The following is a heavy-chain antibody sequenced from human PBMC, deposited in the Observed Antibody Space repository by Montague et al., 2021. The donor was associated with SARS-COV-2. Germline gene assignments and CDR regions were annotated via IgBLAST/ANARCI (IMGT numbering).Heavy chain of an antibody. Sequence: SLRLSCAASGFTFDDYGMSWVRQAPGKGLEWVSGINWNGGSTGYADSVKGRFTITRDNAKNSLYLQMNSLRAEDTALYHCARLPERRDDAFDIWGQGTMVTVSS. CDR1: GFTFDDYG. D-gene: IGHD1-1*01. CDR2: INWNGGST. CDR3: ARLPERRDDAFDI. V-gene: IGHV3-20*01. J-gene: IGHJ3*02.